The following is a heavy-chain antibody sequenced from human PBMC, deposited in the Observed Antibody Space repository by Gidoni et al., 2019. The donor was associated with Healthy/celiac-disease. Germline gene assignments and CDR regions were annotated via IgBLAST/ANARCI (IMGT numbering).Heavy chain of an antibody. CDR1: GFTFSDYY. CDR2: ISSSGITI. D-gene: IGHD5-18*01. Sequence: QVQLVECGGGLVKPGGSLRLYCADSGFTFSDYYISWIRQAPGKGLEWVSYISSSGITIFCADSVKGRFTISRDNAKNSLYLQMNSLRAEDTAVYYCASPGLGGYSYGYNYWGQGTLVTVSS. CDR3: ASPGLGGYSYGYNY. V-gene: IGHV3-11*01. J-gene: IGHJ4*02.